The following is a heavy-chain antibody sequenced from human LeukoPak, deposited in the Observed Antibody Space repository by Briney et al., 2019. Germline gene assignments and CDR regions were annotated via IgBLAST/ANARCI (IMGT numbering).Heavy chain of an antibody. D-gene: IGHD3-22*01. Sequence: GGSLRLSCAASGFTFSSYAMNWVRQAPGKGLEWVSAISGSGGSTYYADSVKGRFTISRDNAKSTVYLQMDSLRAEDTAVYYCARDYYYSVDYWGQGTLVTASS. V-gene: IGHV3-23*01. J-gene: IGHJ4*02. CDR3: ARDYYYSVDY. CDR2: ISGSGGST. CDR1: GFTFSSYA.